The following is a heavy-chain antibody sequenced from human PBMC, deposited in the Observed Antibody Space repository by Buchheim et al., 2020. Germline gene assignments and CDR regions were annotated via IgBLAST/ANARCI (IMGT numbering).Heavy chain of an antibody. CDR1: GFTFSSYE. V-gene: IGHV3-48*03. CDR2: ISSSGSTI. D-gene: IGHD3-3*01. CDR3: ARWADYDFWSGTHYGMDV. Sequence: EVQLVESGGGLVQPGGSLRLSCAASGFTFSSYEMNWVRQAPGKGLEWVSYISSSGSTIYYADSVKGRFTISRENAKNSMYLQMNSLRAEDTAVYYCARWADYDFWSGTHYGMDVWGQGTT. J-gene: IGHJ6*02.